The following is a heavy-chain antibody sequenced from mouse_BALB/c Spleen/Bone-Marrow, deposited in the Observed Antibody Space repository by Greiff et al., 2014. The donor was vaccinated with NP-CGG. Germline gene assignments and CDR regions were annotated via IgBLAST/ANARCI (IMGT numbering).Heavy chain of an antibody. V-gene: IGHV14-3*02. J-gene: IGHJ4*01. Sequence: EVQLQQSGAELVKPGALVKLSCTASGFNIKDTYLHWVKQRPEQGLEWIGRIDPANGNTKYDPKFQGKATITTDTSSNTAYLQLSSLTSEDTAVYYCAQGYDWAMDYWGRGTSVTVSS. CDR2: IDPANGNT. CDR1: GFNIKDTY. D-gene: IGHD2-14*01. CDR3: AQGYDWAMDY.